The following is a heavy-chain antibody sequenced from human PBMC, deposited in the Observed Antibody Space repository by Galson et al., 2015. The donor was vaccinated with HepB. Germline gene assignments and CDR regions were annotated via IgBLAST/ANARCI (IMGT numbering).Heavy chain of an antibody. CDR2: VSYDGSDK. D-gene: IGHD5-18*01. Sequence: SLRLSCAASGFTFSNYGMHWVRQAPGKGLEWVAVVSYDGSDKYYADSVKGRFAISRDNSKNTLYLQMNSLRAEDSAVYHCAKVPRGYSYGWYLDFWGRGTLVTVSS. V-gene: IGHV3-30*18. CDR3: AKVPRGYSYGWYLDF. J-gene: IGHJ2*01. CDR1: GFTFSNYG.